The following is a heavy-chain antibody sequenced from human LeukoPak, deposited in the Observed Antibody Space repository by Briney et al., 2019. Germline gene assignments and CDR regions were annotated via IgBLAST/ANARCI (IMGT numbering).Heavy chain of an antibody. CDR1: GYTFTSYD. CDR2: MNPNSGNT. J-gene: IGHJ5*02. D-gene: IGHD3-22*01. CDR3: ARGLFGITMIGVVPDWFDP. V-gene: IGHV1-8*01. Sequence: ASVKVSCKASGYTFTSYDINWVRQATGQGLEWMGWMNPNSGNTGYAQKFQGRVTMTRNTSISTAYMELSSLRSEDTAVYYCARGLFGITMIGVVPDWFDPWGQGTLVTVSS.